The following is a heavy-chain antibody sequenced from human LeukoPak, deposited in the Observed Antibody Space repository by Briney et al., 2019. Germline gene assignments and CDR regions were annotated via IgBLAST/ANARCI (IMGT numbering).Heavy chain of an antibody. CDR2: ITASGGST. CDR3: PSGSADY. V-gene: IGHV3-23*01. Sequence: PGGSLRLSCAASGFTFSSYAMSWVRQAPGKALEWVSAITASGGSTYYADSVKGRFTISRDNSKNTPYLQMNRLRAEDTAVYYCPSGSADYWGQGTLVTVSS. D-gene: IGHD1-26*01. J-gene: IGHJ4*02. CDR1: GFTFSSYA.